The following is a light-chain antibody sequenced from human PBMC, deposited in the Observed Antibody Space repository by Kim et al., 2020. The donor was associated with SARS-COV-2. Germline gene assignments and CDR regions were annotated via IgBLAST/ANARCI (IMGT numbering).Light chain of an antibody. Sequence: PGQEARITCSGKALANQYAYWFQQNPGQARVLVIYEDTERTSGFPGRFSGSTSGTTVTLTISGVQAEDEADYYCQSSDSSDTFWVFGGGTQLTVL. V-gene: IGLV3-25*03. CDR2: EDT. CDR1: ALANQY. J-gene: IGLJ3*02. CDR3: QSSDSSDTFWV.